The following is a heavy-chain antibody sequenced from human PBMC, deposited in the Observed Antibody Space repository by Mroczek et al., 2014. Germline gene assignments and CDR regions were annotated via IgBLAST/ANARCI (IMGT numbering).Heavy chain of an antibody. CDR1: GFSLSTSGVG. CDR2: IYWNDDK. J-gene: IGHJ5*02. CDR3: APRYDILTGYYLGAGFDP. V-gene: IGHV2-5*01. D-gene: IGHD3-9*01. Sequence: QITLKESGPTLVKPTQTLTLTCTFSGFSLSTSGVGVGWIRQPPGKALEWLALIYWNDDKRYSPSLKSRLTITKDTSKNQVVLTMTNMDPVDTATYYCAPRYDILTGYYLGAGFDPWGQGTLVTVSS.